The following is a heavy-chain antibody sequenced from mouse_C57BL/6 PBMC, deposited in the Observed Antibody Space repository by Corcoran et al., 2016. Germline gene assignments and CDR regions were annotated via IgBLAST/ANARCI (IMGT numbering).Heavy chain of an antibody. D-gene: IGHD1-1*01. J-gene: IGHJ1*03. CDR1: GYTFTTYG. CDR3: ARGVTTVVHWYFDV. Sequence: QIQLVQSGPELKKPGETVKISCKASGYTFTTYGMSWVKQAPGKGLKWMGWINTYSGVPTYADDFKGRFAFSLETSASTAYLQINNLKNEDTATYFCARGVTTVVHWYFDVWDTGTTVTVSS. V-gene: IGHV9-3*01. CDR2: INTYSGVP.